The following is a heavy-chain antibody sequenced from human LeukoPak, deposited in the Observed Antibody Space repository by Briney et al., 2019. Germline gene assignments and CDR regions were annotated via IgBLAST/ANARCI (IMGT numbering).Heavy chain of an antibody. CDR2: INAGNGNT. J-gene: IGHJ4*02. D-gene: IGHD4-17*01. V-gene: IGHV1-3*01. Sequence: ASVKVSCKASGYTFTSYAMHWVRQAPGQRLEWMGWINAGNGNTKYSQKFQGRVTITRDTSASTAYMELSSLRSEDTAVYYCARGSWEGMDGDVTDYWGQGTLVTVSS. CDR3: ARGSWEGMDGDVTDY. CDR1: GYTFTSYA.